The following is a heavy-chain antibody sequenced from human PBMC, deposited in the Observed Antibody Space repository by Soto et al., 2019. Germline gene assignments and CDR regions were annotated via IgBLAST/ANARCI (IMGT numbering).Heavy chain of an antibody. V-gene: IGHV3-23*01. J-gene: IGHJ3*02. CDR2: ISGSGGST. D-gene: IGHD1-26*01. CDR3: AKVGTGATTRLGAFDI. CDR1: GFTFSSYA. Sequence: PGGSLRLSCAASGFTFSSYAMSWVRQAPGKGLEWVSAISGSGGSTYYAGSVKGRFTISRDNSKNTLYLQMNSLRAEDTAVYYCAKVGTGATTRLGAFDIWGQGTMVTVS.